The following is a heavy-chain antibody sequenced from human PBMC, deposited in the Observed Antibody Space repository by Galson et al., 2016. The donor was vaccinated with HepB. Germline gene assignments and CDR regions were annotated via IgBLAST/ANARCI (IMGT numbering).Heavy chain of an antibody. D-gene: IGHD3-22*01. J-gene: IGHJ4*02. CDR2: ISYDGSKK. CDR3: ARDLASNSGQYYTLADS. V-gene: IGHV3-30-3*01. CDR1: AFTFSSYG. Sequence: SLRLSCAASAFTFSSYGMHWVRQAPGKGLEWVTVISYDGSKKYYADSVKGRFTISRDNSKNTLYLQMNSLRAEDTAVYYCARDLASNSGQYYTLADSWGQGTLVTVSS.